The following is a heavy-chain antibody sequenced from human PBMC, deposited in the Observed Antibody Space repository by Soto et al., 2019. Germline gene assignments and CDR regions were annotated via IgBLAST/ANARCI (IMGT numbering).Heavy chain of an antibody. CDR3: ARVGPENYAFDI. Sequence: QAQLVQSGAEVKQPGSSVKVSCKASGGTFSSYTISWVRQAPGQGLEWMGRIIPILGIANYAQKFQGRVTITADKSTSTAYMELSSLRSEDTAVYYCARVGPENYAFDILGQGTMVTVSS. J-gene: IGHJ3*02. V-gene: IGHV1-69*02. CDR2: IIPILGIA. CDR1: GGTFSSYT. D-gene: IGHD1-7*01.